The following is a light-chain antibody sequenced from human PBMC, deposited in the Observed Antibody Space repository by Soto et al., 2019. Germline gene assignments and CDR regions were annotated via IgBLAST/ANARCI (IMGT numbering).Light chain of an antibody. J-gene: IGKJ5*01. CDR1: QSIGNF. Sequence: DIQMTQSPSTLSASVGDRVTITCRASQSIGNFLAWYQQKPGKAPNVLISEVSTLKTGVPSRFSGSGSGTEFTLTISSLQPDDLATYYCQQYDSLVTFGQGTRLEIK. CDR2: EVS. V-gene: IGKV1-5*03. CDR3: QQYDSLVT.